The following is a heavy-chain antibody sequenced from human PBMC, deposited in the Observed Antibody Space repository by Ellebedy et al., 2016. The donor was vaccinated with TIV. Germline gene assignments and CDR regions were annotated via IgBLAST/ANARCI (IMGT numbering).Heavy chain of an antibody. Sequence: AASVKVSCKASGGTFSSYAISWVRQAPGQGLEWMGGIIPIFGTANYAQKFQGRVTITADESTSQAYMELSSLRSEDTAVYYCARGREYYDSSGYSGAFDIWGQGTMVTVSS. CDR1: GGTFSSYA. CDR3: ARGREYYDSSGYSGAFDI. V-gene: IGHV1-69*13. D-gene: IGHD3-22*01. J-gene: IGHJ3*02. CDR2: IIPIFGTA.